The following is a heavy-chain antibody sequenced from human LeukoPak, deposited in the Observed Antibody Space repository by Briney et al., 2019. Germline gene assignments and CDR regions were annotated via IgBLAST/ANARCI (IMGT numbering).Heavy chain of an antibody. Sequence: ASVKVSCKASGYTFTSYAMHWVRQAPGQRLEWMGWMNPNTGNTGYAQKFQGRVTITRNTSINTAYMELSSLRSDDTAIYYCTRGGGLRLSAYWGQGTLVTVSS. J-gene: IGHJ4*02. CDR2: MNPNTGNT. V-gene: IGHV1-8*02. CDR3: TRGGGLRLSAY. CDR1: GYTFTSYA. D-gene: IGHD3-10*01.